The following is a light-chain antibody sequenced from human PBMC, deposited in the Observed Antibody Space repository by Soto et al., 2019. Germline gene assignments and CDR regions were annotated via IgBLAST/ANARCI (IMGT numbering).Light chain of an antibody. CDR1: ESVSSN. Sequence: EIVMTQSPATLSVSPGERATLSCRASESVSSNLAWNQQKPGQAPRLLIYGASTRATGIPARFSGSGSGTEFTLTISSRQSEDFAVYYCQQYNNWPQTCGQGTKVEIK. V-gene: IGKV3-15*01. CDR2: GAS. J-gene: IGKJ1*01. CDR3: QQYNNWPQT.